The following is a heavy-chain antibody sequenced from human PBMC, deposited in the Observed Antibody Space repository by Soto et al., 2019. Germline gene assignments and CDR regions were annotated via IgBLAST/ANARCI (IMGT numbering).Heavy chain of an antibody. CDR3: AKDAGSTEYFFAS. CDR1: GFTFRTYA. J-gene: IGHJ4*02. Sequence: QVQVVESGGGVVQPGRSLRLSCAASGFTFRTYAMHWVRQAPGKGLEWVAVISHDGSNTDYGDSVKGRFTISRDNSKSTLSLQMNSLRHEDTGVYYCAKDAGSTEYFFASWGQGTLVSVSS. V-gene: IGHV3-30*18. CDR2: ISHDGSNT.